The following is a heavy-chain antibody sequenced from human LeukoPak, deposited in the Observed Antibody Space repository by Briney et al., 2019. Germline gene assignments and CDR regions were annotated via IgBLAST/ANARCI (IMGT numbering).Heavy chain of an antibody. D-gene: IGHD3-3*01. CDR2: IKSKAAGGTT. CDR1: GFTFNTAW. V-gene: IGHV3-15*01. CDR3: TAERGYSFYY. J-gene: IGHJ4*02. Sequence: GGSLILCCAASGFTFNTAWMSWVRQAPGKGLEWVGRIKSKAAGGTTDYTAPVRGRFTIYRDDSTNTVYLQMNGLKTEDTAVYYCTAERGYSFYYWGQGTLVTVSS.